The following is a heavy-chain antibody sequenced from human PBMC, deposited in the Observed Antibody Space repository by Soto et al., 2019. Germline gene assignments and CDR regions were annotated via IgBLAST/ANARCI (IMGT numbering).Heavy chain of an antibody. J-gene: IGHJ4*02. V-gene: IGHV1-69*06. CDR2: IIPIFGTA. D-gene: IGHD3-10*01. CDR3: ARGRFLLWFGELSHFGY. Sequence: SVKVSCKASGGTFSSYAISWVRQAPGQGLEWMGGIIPIFGTANYAQKFQGRVTITADKSTSTAYMELSSLRSEDTAVYYCARGRFLLWFGELSHFGYWGQGTLVTVSS. CDR1: GGTFSSYA.